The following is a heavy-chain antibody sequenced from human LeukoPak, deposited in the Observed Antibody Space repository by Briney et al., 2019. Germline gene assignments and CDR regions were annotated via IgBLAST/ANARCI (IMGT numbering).Heavy chain of an antibody. CDR2: IYSSGST. Sequence: SETLSLTCTVSGGSISSNYWTWIRQPAGKGLEWIGRIYSSGSTNYNPSLKSRLTMSVDTSKNQFSLKLSSVTAADTAVYYCARGGYSGSYWHFDFWGQGTLVTVSS. CDR1: GGSISSNY. J-gene: IGHJ4*02. D-gene: IGHD1-26*01. V-gene: IGHV4-4*07. CDR3: ARGGYSGSYWHFDF.